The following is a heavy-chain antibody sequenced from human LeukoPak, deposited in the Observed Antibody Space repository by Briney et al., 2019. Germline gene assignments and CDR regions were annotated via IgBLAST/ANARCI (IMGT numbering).Heavy chain of an antibody. CDR2: IKSKTDGGTT. CDR3: TTGPTVTLYYYHAMDV. CDR1: GFTFSSYA. D-gene: IGHD4-17*01. J-gene: IGHJ6*02. Sequence: PGGSLRLSCAASGFTFSSYAMSWVRQAPGKGLEWVGRIKSKTDGGTTDYAAPVKGRFTISRDDSKTTLYLQMNSLKTKDTAVYYCTTGPTVTLYYYHAMDVWGQGTTVTVSS. V-gene: IGHV3-15*01.